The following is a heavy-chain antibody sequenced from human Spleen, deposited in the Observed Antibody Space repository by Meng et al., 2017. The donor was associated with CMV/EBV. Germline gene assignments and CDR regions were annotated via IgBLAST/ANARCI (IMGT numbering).Heavy chain of an antibody. CDR1: EFRFTCFY. CDR2: ISSSGSTI. V-gene: IGHV3-11*01. J-gene: IGHJ3*02. D-gene: IGHD1-1*01. CDR3: ARPRRERTNDAFDI. Sequence: GESLKISCAASEFRFTCFYMSWIRQAPGKGLEWVSYISSSGSTIYYADSVKGRFTISRDNAKNSLYLQMNSLRAEDTAVYYCARPRRERTNDAFDIWGQGTMVTVSS.